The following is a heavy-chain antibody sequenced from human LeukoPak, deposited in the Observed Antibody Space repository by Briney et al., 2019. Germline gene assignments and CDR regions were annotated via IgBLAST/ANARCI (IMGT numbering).Heavy chain of an antibody. J-gene: IGHJ4*02. CDR3: AKSRGYSSGWYGYYFDY. CDR2: INPNSGGT. Sequence: ASVKVSCKASGYSFTGHYMHWVRQAPGQGLEWMGWINPNSGGTNYAQKFQGRVTMTRDTSISTAYMELSRLRSDDTAVYYCAKSRGYSSGWYGYYFDYWGQGTLVTVSS. D-gene: IGHD6-19*01. CDR1: GYSFTGHY. V-gene: IGHV1-2*02.